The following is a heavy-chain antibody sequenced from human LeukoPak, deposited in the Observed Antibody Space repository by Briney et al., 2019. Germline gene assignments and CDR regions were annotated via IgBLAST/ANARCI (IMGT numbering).Heavy chain of an antibody. CDR1: GGSMSRYY. J-gene: IGHJ4*02. D-gene: IGHD5-18*01. Sequence: SETLSLTCTVSGGSMSRYYWSWMRQTPGKGLEYIGYIYYSGSTNYNPSLKSRVIISAHTSKNQFSLKLSSVTAADTAVYYCARGSTGYSYEFDFWGQGTLVTVSS. CDR3: ARGSTGYSYEFDF. CDR2: IYYSGST. V-gene: IGHV4-59*08.